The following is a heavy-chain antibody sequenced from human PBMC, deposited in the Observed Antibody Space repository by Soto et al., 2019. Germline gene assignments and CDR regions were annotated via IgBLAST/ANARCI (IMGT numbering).Heavy chain of an antibody. J-gene: IGHJ4*02. CDR2: INSDGSNT. CDR3: ATGPSSSFYYTIGY. D-gene: IGHD3-22*01. CDR1: GFTLSSYW. Sequence: PGGSLRLSCAASGFTLSSYWIHWVRQAPGKGLVWVSRINSDGSNTNYADSVKGRFTISRDNAKNTLYLQMNSLRAEDTAVYYCATGPSSSFYYTIGYWGQGTLVTVSS. V-gene: IGHV3-74*01.